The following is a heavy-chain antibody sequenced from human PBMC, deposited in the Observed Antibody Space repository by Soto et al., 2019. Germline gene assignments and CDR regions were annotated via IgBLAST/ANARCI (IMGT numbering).Heavy chain of an antibody. CDR1: GYTFTSYG. CDR2: ISAYNGNT. Sequence: QVQLVQSGAEVKKPRASVKVSCKASGYTFTSYGISWVRQAPGQGLEWMGWISAYNGNTNYAQKLQGRVTMTTDTSTITACMELRRMRSDDTAVYYCARGPPRIAAAGTVWFDPWGQGTLVTVSS. D-gene: IGHD6-13*01. V-gene: IGHV1-18*01. J-gene: IGHJ5*02. CDR3: ARGPPRIAAAGTVWFDP.